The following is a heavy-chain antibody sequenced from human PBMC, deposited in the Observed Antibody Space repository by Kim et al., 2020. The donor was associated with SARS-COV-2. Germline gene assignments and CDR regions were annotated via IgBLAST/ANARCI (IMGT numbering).Heavy chain of an antibody. CDR1: GGSISSYY. V-gene: IGHV4-59*01. CDR2: IYYSGST. CDR3: ARDRFGWGDAFDI. D-gene: IGHD3-10*01. Sequence: SETLSLSCTVSGGSISSYYWSWIRQPPGKGLEWIGYIYYSGSTNSNPSLKSRVTISVDTSKNQFSLNMSSVTAADTAVNDCARDRFGWGDAFDIWGQGTMVTVSS. J-gene: IGHJ3*02.